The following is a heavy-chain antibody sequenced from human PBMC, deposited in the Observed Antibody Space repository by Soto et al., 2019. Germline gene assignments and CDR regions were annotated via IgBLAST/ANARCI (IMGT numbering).Heavy chain of an antibody. Sequence: GGSLRLSCAASGFTVSSNYMSWVRQAPGKGLEWVSVIYSGGSTYYADSVKGRFTISRDNSKNTLYLQMNSLRAEDTAVYYCAREYNSYYYYMDVWGKGTTVTVSS. CDR2: IYSGGST. D-gene: IGHD1-1*01. CDR3: AREYNSYYYYMDV. CDR1: GFTVSSNY. J-gene: IGHJ6*03. V-gene: IGHV3-53*01.